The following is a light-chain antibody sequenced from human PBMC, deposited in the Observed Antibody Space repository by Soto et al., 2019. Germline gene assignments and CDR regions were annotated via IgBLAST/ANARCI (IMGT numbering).Light chain of an antibody. CDR3: SSYTGSTYV. CDR2: EVS. J-gene: IGLJ1*01. V-gene: IGLV2-14*01. Sequence: LTQPASVSGSPGQSITISCTGTSSDVGGYNYVSWYQQYPGKVPKVMIYEVSNRPSGVSNRFSGSKSGNTASLTISGVQAEDEADYYCSSYTGSTYVFGTGTKVTVL. CDR1: SSDVGGYNY.